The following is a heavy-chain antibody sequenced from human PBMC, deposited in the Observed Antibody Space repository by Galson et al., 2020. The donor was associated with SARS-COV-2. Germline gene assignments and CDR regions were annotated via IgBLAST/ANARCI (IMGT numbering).Heavy chain of an antibody. CDR3: AKQSEVLLWFGELFAALDY. D-gene: IGHD3-10*01. CDR1: GFTFSSYA. J-gene: IGHJ4*02. V-gene: IGHV3-23*01. CDR2: ISGSGGST. Sequence: GESLKISCAASGFTFSSYAMSWVRQAPGKGLEWVSAISGSGGSTYYADSVKGRFTISRDNSKNTLYLQMNSLRAEDTAVYYCAKQSEVLLWFGELFAALDYWGQGTLVTVSS.